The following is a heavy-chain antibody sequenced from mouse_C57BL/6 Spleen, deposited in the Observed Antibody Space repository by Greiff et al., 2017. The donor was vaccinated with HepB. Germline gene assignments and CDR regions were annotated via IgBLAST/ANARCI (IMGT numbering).Heavy chain of an antibody. J-gene: IGHJ4*01. CDR3: ASYYYGSSYVHYAMDY. CDR2: ISSGSSTI. Sequence: EVQLVESGGGLVKPGGSLKLSCAASGFTFSDYGMHWVRQAPEKGLEWVAYISSGSSTIYYADTVKGRFTISRDNAKNTLFLQMTSLRSEDTAMYYCASYYYGSSYVHYAMDYWGQGTSVTVSS. CDR1: GFTFSDYG. V-gene: IGHV5-17*01. D-gene: IGHD1-1*01.